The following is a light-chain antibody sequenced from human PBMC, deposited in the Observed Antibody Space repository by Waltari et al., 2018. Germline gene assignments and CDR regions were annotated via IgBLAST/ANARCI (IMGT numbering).Light chain of an antibody. CDR3: CSYAGHSTYV. CDR2: EVS. J-gene: IGLJ1*01. Sequence: QSALTQPASVSGSPGQSITISCTGTSSAVGDYNLASWYQHHPGKAPKLIIYEVSQRPSGVSNRFSGSKSGNTASLTISGLQPEDETDYYCCSYAGHSTYVFGTGTKVTVL. V-gene: IGLV2-23*02. CDR1: SSAVGDYNL.